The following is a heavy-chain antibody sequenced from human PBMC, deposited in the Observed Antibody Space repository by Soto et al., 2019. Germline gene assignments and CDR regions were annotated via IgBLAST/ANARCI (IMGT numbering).Heavy chain of an antibody. Sequence: SVKVSCKASGGTFSSYAISWVRQAPGQGLEWMGGIIPIFGTANYAQKFQGRVTITADESTSTAYMELSSLRSEDTAVYYCARSQITMVRGVIHYYYYGMDVWGQGXTVTVYS. CDR3: ARSQITMVRGVIHYYYYGMDV. D-gene: IGHD3-10*01. CDR1: GGTFSSYA. CDR2: IIPIFGTA. J-gene: IGHJ6*02. V-gene: IGHV1-69*13.